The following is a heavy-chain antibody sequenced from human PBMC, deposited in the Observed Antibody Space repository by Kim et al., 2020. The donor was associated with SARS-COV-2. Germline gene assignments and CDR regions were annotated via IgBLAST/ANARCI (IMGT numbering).Heavy chain of an antibody. J-gene: IGHJ3*02. Sequence: GGSLRLSCAASGFTFSSYAMSWVRQAPGKGLEWVSAISGSGGSTYYADSGTVRFTISRDNAKNTLYMQMNRLRAEDAAVCYCAKDQRYSVWGAFDIWGQGTMVTVSS. D-gene: IGHD3-16*01. V-gene: IGHV3-23*01. CDR1: GFTFSSYA. CDR2: ISGSGGST. CDR3: AKDQRYSVWGAFDI.